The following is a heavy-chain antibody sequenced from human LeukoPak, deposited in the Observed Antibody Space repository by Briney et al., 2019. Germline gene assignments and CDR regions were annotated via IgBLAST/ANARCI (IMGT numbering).Heavy chain of an antibody. D-gene: IGHD2-2*01. CDR1: GFTFSSYE. J-gene: IGHJ4*02. CDR3: DCSSATCYAAGDY. V-gene: IGHV3-66*02. CDR2: IYSGGST. Sequence: PGGSLRLSCAASGFTFSSYEMNWVRQAPGKGLEWVSLIYSGGSTYYADSVKGRFTISRDNSKNTLYLQMNSLRAEDTAIYYCDCSSATCYAAGDYWGQGTLVTVSS.